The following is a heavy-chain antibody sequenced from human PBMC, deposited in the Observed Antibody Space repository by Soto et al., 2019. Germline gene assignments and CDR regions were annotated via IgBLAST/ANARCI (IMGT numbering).Heavy chain of an antibody. CDR2: IYWDDDK. D-gene: IGHD3-10*01. CDR3: ATHGSGTYYNPLYNWFDP. Sequence: QITLKESGPTLVKPTQTLTLTCTFSGFSLSTSGVGLGWIRQPPGKALEWLALIYWDDDKRYSPSLKSRLTITTDTPKHPVGLTMTNMDPVATATYYCATHGSGTYYNPLYNWFDPWGQGTLVTVSS. J-gene: IGHJ5*02. CDR1: GFSLSTSGVG. V-gene: IGHV2-5*02.